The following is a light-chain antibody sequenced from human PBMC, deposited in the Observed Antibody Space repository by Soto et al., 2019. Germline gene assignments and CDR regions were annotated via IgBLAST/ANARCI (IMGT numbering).Light chain of an antibody. CDR3: QQYGASPLT. J-gene: IGKJ4*01. CDR2: GAS. V-gene: IGKV3-20*01. CDR1: QTVPNNY. Sequence: EIVLTQSPGTLSLSAGDGVSLSCRASQTVPNNYLAWYQQKPDQAPRLLIFGASNRATGIPDRFGGSGSGTDFTLSINRLEPEDFAVYYCQQYGASPLTFGGGARLEVK.